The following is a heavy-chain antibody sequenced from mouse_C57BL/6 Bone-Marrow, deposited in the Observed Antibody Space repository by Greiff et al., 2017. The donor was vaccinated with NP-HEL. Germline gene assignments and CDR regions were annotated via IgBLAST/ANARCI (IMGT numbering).Heavy chain of an antibody. D-gene: IGHD2-2*01. J-gene: IGHJ3*01. CDR2: IYPRSGNT. CDR1: GYTFTSYG. CDR3: ARPSSTMVTRGSAWFAY. V-gene: IGHV1-81*01. Sequence: VQLQQSGAELARPGASVKLSCKASGYTFTSYGISWVKQRPGQGLEWIGEIYPRSGNTYYNEKFKGKATLTADKSSSTAYMELRSLTSEDSAVYFCARPSSTMVTRGSAWFAYWGQGTLVTVSA.